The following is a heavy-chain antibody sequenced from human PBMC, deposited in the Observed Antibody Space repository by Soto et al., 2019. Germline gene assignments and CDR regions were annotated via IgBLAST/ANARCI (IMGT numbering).Heavy chain of an antibody. CDR2: IYYSGSA. J-gene: IGHJ4*02. CDR3: ARDITTVTTSYFDY. D-gene: IGHD4-17*01. CDR1: GGSISSYY. Sequence: SETLSLTCTVSGGSISSYYWSWIRQPPGKGLEWIGYIYYSGSANYNPSLKSRVTISVDTSKNQFSLKLSSVTAADTAVYYCARDITTVTTSYFDYRGQGTLVTVSS. V-gene: IGHV4-59*01.